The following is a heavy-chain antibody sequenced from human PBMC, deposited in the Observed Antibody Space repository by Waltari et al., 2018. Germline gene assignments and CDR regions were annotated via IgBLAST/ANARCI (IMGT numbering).Heavy chain of an antibody. D-gene: IGHD3-10*01. CDR2: IYFTGST. CDR1: GGSISNSY. V-gene: IGHV4-59*01. Sequence: QVQLQESGPGLVKPSETLSLTCTVSGGSISNSYWTWMRQAPGKGLEWVGNIYFTGSTNYNPSLKSRVTISLDASKNQFSLKLTSVTAADTAVYYCARDNGWGSGNYQGCFDSWGQGTLVTVSS. J-gene: IGHJ5*01. CDR3: ARDNGWGSGNYQGCFDS.